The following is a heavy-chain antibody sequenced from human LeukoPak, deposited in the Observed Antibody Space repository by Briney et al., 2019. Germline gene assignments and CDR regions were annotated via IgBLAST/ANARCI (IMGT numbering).Heavy chain of an antibody. CDR2: ISYDGSNK. CDR1: GFTFSSYA. J-gene: IGHJ3*02. V-gene: IGHV3-30-3*01. CDR3: AREGGGGWGRPDAFDI. Sequence: GGSLRLSCAASGFTFSSYAMHWVRQAPGKGLEWVAVISYDGSNKYYADSVKGRFTISRDNSKDTLYLQMNSLRAEDTAVYYCAREGGGGWGRPDAFDIWGQGTMVTVSS. D-gene: IGHD7-27*01.